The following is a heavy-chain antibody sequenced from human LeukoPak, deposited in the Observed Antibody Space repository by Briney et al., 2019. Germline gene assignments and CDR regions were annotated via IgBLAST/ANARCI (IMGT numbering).Heavy chain of an antibody. Sequence: LRASVTVSCKASGYTFTSYAMHWVRQAPGQRLEWMGWINAGNGNTKYSQEFQGRVTMTRNTSISTAYMELSSLRSEDTAVYYCARGPDILTGYLHNYYYYYMDVWGKGTTVTISS. CDR3: ARGPDILTGYLHNYYYYYMDV. CDR2: INAGNGNT. J-gene: IGHJ6*03. D-gene: IGHD3-9*01. V-gene: IGHV1-3*03. CDR1: GYTFTSYA.